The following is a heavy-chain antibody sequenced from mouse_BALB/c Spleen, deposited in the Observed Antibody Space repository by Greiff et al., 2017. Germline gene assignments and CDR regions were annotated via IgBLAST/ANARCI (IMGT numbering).Heavy chain of an antibody. V-gene: IGHV1-55*01. CDR2: IYPGSGST. CDR3: TRDYGYAMDY. Sequence: QVQLQQSGDDLVKPGASVKLSCKASGYTFTSYWINWIKQRPGQGLEWIGNIYPGSGSTNYDEKFKSKATLTVDTSSSTAYMQLSSLTSEDSAVYYCTRDYGYAMDYWGQGTSVTVSS. CDR1: GYTFTSYW. D-gene: IGHD1-1*01. J-gene: IGHJ4*01.